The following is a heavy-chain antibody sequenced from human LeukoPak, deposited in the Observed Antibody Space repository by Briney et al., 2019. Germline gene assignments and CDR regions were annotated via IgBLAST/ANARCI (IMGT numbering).Heavy chain of an antibody. J-gene: IGHJ5*02. CDR1: GYTFTSYD. Sequence: ASVKVSCKASGYTFTSYDINWVRQATGQGLEWMGWMNPNSGNTGYAQKFQGRVTITRDTSISTAYMELSSRRSEDTAVWYCATSSRVPAWFDPWGQGTLVTVSS. CDR3: ATSSRVPAWFDP. CDR2: MNPNSGNT. V-gene: IGHV1-8*03. D-gene: IGHD2-2*01.